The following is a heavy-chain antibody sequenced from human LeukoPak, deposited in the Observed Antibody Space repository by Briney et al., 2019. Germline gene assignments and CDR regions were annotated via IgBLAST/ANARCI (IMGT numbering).Heavy chain of an antibody. J-gene: IGHJ4*02. CDR3: ARDWIPLQNDYDSSGYYPFALDY. CDR1: GFTFINAW. Sequence: GGSLRLSCAASGFTFINAWMNWVRQAPGKGLEWVSSISSSSSYIYYADSVKGRFTISRDNAKNSLYLQMNSLRAEDTAVYYCARDWIPLQNDYDSSGYYPFALDYWGQGTLVTVSS. V-gene: IGHV3-21*01. CDR2: ISSSSSYI. D-gene: IGHD3-22*01.